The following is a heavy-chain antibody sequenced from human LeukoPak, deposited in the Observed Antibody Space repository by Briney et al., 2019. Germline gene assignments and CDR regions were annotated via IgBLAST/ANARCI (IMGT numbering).Heavy chain of an antibody. Sequence: PGGSLRLSCAASGFTFDDYAMHCVRQAPGKGLEWVSLISGDGGSTYYADSVKGRFTISRDNSKNSLYLQMNSLSTEDTALYYCAKGGSGWSYYFDFWGQGTLVTVSS. V-gene: IGHV3-43*02. CDR1: GFTFDDYA. CDR3: AKGGSGWSYYFDF. CDR2: ISGDGGST. D-gene: IGHD6-19*01. J-gene: IGHJ4*02.